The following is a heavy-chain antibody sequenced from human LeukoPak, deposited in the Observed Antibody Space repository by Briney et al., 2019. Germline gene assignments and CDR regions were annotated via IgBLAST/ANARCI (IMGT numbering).Heavy chain of an antibody. CDR2: IWYDGSNK. J-gene: IGHJ4*02. CDR1: GFTFSSYA. V-gene: IGHV3-33*06. D-gene: IGHD6-19*01. CDR3: AKELSSGWYYFDY. Sequence: GGSLRLSCAASGFTFSSYAMSWVRQAPGKGPEWVAVIWYDGSNKYYADSVKGRFTISRDNSKNTLYLQMNSLRAEDTAVYYCAKELSSGWYYFDYWGQGTLVTVSS.